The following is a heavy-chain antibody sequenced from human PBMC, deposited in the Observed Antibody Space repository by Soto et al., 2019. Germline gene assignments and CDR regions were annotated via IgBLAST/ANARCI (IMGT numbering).Heavy chain of an antibody. J-gene: IGHJ2*01. V-gene: IGHV4-61*01. CDR2: IYYSGST. D-gene: IGHD3-22*01. Sequence: QVQLQESGPGLVKPSATLSLTCTVSGGSITSGSFYWSWLRQPPGQGLEWIGCIYYSGSTNYHPSLKSRVTISVDTSKNQSSLRLSSVTAAHTAMYYCARNYYDRYWYFDLWGRGTLVTVSS. CDR1: GGSITSGSFY. CDR3: ARNYYDRYWYFDL.